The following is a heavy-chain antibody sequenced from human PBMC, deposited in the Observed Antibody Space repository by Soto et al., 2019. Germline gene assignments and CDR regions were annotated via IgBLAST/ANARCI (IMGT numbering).Heavy chain of an antibody. J-gene: IGHJ6*02. CDR2: IYYSGST. Sequence: PSETLSLTCTVSGGSISSYYWSWTRQPPGKGLEWIGYIYYSGSTNYNPSLKSRVTISVDTSKNQFSLKLSSVTAADTAVYYCARDRGDYGMDVWGQGTTVTVS. D-gene: IGHD3-10*01. V-gene: IGHV4-59*01. CDR1: GGSISSYY. CDR3: ARDRGDYGMDV.